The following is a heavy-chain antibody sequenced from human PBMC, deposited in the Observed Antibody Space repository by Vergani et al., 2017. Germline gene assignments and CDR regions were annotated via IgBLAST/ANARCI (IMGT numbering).Heavy chain of an antibody. J-gene: IGHJ4*02. D-gene: IGHD2-15*01. V-gene: IGHV3-23*01. CDR1: GFTFSSYA. CDR2: ISGSGGST. CDR3: AKTTAGCSGGSCPSDY. Sequence: EVQLLESGGGLVQPGGSLRLSCAASGFTFSSYAMSWVRQAPGKGLEWVSAISGSGGSTYYADSVKGRFTISRDNSKNTLYLQMNSLRAEDTAVHYCAKTTAGCSGGSCPSDYWGQGTLVTVSS.